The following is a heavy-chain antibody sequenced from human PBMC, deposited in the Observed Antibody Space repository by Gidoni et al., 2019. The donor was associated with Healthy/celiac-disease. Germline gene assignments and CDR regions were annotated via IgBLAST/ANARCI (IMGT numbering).Heavy chain of an antibody. J-gene: IGHJ6*02. Sequence: QVQLVQSGAEVKKPGASVKVSCKASGYTFTSYGISWVRQAPGQGLEWMGWISAYNGNTNYAQKLQGRVTMTTDTSTSTAYMELRSLRSDDTAVYYCARFFDFWSGKGFYYYYGMDVWGQGTTVTVSS. V-gene: IGHV1-18*01. D-gene: IGHD3-3*01. CDR2: ISAYNGNT. CDR1: GYTFTSYG. CDR3: ARFFDFWSGKGFYYYYGMDV.